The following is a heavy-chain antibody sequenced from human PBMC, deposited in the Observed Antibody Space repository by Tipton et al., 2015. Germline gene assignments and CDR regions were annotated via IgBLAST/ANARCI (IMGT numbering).Heavy chain of an antibody. V-gene: IGHV3-33*08. D-gene: IGHD2-21*01. CDR3: AWGYISSCGDC. Sequence: RSLRLSCTASGFTFSNYWMTWVRQAPGKGLEWVAVIWYDESHKFYADSVEGRFTISRDNSKNTVYLQMNSLRVEDTAVYYCAWGYISSCGDCWGQGALVTVTS. CDR2: IWYDESHK. J-gene: IGHJ4*02. CDR1: GFTFSNYW.